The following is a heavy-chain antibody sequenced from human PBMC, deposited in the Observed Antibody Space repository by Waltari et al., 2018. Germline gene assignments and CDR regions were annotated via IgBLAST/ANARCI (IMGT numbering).Heavy chain of an antibody. CDR2: IYYSGST. J-gene: IGHJ3*02. Sequence: QVQLQESGPGLVKPSQTLSLTCTVSGGSISSGAYYWSWTRHPPGQGLEWIGYIYYSGSTYYNPSLKSRVTISVDTSKNQFSLKLSSVTAADTAVYYCARGSGGVVVPAAGSAFDIWGQGTMVTVSS. CDR3: ARGSGGVVVPAAGSAFDI. V-gene: IGHV4-30-4*08. CDR1: GGSISSGAYY. D-gene: IGHD2-2*01.